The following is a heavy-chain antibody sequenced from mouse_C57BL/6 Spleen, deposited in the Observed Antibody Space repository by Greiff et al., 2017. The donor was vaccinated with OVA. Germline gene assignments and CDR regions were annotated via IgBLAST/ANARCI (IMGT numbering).Heavy chain of an antibody. Sequence: EVKLVESGEGLVKPGGSLKLSCAASGFTFSSYAMSWVRQTPEKRLEWVAYISSGGDYIYYADTVKGRFTISRDNARNTLYLQMSSLKSEGTAMYYCTRGGYYGSTSWFAYWGQGTLVTVSA. V-gene: IGHV5-9-1*02. J-gene: IGHJ3*01. D-gene: IGHD1-1*01. CDR2: ISSGGDYI. CDR1: GFTFSSYA. CDR3: TRGGYYGSTSWFAY.